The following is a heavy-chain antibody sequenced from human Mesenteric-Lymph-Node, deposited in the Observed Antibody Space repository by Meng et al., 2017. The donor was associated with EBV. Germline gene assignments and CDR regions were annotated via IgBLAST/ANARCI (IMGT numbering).Heavy chain of an antibody. CDR3: ARVSEISGTWLDC. J-gene: IGHJ1*01. D-gene: IGHD1-7*01. CDR1: GGSISGNNW. V-gene: IGHV4-4*02. Sequence: QVQLQEAGPGLVKPSGTLSLTCAVSGGSISGNNWWEWIRQPPGKGLEWIGEVFHIGSTNYNPSLKSRVTISLDKSKNQFSLKLTSVTAADTAVYFCARVSEISGTWLDCWGQGTLVTVSS. CDR2: VFHIGST.